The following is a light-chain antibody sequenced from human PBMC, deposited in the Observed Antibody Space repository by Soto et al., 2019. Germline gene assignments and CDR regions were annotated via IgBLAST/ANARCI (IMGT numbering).Light chain of an antibody. CDR2: AAS. Sequence: DIQMTQSPSSLSASVGDRVTITCRASQSIDKYLNWYQQKPGKGPNLLIYAASNLRTGVPSRFSGSGYGTEFTLTISSLLPEDFAIYFCQQSYSTPSLTFGGGTKVEIK. CDR3: QQSYSTPSLT. V-gene: IGKV1-39*01. J-gene: IGKJ4*01. CDR1: QSIDKY.